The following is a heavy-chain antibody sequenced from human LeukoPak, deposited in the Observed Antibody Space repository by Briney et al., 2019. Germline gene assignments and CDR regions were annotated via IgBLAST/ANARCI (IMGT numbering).Heavy chain of an antibody. CDR3: ARTGMVRGVPYYYYMDV. D-gene: IGHD3-10*01. V-gene: IGHV4-39*07. Sequence: SETLSLTCTVSGGSIGSSSYYWGWIRQPPGKGLEWIGSIYYGGSTYYNPSLKSRVTMSVDTSKNQFSLKLSSVTAADTAVYYCARTGMVRGVPYYYYMDVWGKGTTVTVSS. CDR2: IYYGGST. J-gene: IGHJ6*03. CDR1: GGSIGSSSYY.